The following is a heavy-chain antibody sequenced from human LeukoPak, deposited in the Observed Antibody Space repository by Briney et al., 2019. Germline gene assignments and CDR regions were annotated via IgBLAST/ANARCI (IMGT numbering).Heavy chain of an antibody. D-gene: IGHD5-12*01. V-gene: IGHV3-23*01. Sequence: PGGSLRLSCAASGFTFSNYAMSWVRQAPGKGLEWVSGVSASGGSTYYADSVKGRFTISRDNFKYMLCLQMISLRAEDTALYYCACGHSAFSFDFWGQGSLVTVSS. CDR3: ACGHSAFSFDF. CDR2: VSASGGST. CDR1: GFTFSNYA. J-gene: IGHJ4*02.